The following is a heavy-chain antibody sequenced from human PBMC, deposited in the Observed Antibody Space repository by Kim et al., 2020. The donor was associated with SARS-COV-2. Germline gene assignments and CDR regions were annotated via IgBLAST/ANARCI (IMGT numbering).Heavy chain of an antibody. CDR1: GLTFSNTW. CDR3: ITEVWI. D-gene: IGHD3-16*01. Sequence: GGSLRLSCVASGLTFSNTWMSWVRQAPGKGLEWVGRIKSNPDGGTTEYPTPVKGRFTISRDDSKNTLYLQMNSLKTEDTAVYYCITEVWIWGQGTLVTVSS. J-gene: IGHJ4*02. V-gene: IGHV3-15*01. CDR2: IKSNPDGGTT.